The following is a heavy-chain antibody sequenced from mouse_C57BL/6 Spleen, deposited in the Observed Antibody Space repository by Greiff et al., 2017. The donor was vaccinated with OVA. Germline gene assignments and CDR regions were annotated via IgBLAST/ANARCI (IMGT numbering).Heavy chain of an antibody. CDR2: IWSGGST. J-gene: IGHJ4*01. CDR1: GFSLTSYG. CDR3: ARYDYHYAMDY. Sequence: QVQLKQSGPGLVQPSQSLSITCTVSGFSLTSYGVHWVRQSPGKGLEWLGVIWSGGSTDYNAAFISRLSISKDNSKSQVFFKMNSLQADDTAMYYCARYDYHYAMDYWGQGTSVTVSS. D-gene: IGHD2-4*01. V-gene: IGHV2-2*01.